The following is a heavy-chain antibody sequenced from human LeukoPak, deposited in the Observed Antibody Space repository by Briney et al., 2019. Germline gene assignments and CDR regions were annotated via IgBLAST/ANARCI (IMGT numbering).Heavy chain of an antibody. CDR3: IVFGDSNH. D-gene: IGHD4-17*01. V-gene: IGHV3-53*01. J-gene: IGHJ5*02. Sequence: GGSLRLSCAASGLTGSHNNVNWVRQAPGKGLEWVSAIHTSGDTCYADSVKGRFTISRDTSKNTLYLQINSLRVEDTAVYYCIVFGDSNHWGQGTLVTVSS. CDR2: IHTSGDT. CDR1: GLTGSHNN.